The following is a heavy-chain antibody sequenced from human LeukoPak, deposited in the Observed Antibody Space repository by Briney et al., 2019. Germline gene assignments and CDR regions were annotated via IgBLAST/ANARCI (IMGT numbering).Heavy chain of an antibody. Sequence: GGSLRLSCAASGFTFSSYAMSWVRQAPGKGLEWVSAISGSGGSTYYADSVKGRFTISRDNSKNTLYLQMNSLRAEDTAVYYCASHSGISPRGYWGQGTLVTVSS. CDR3: ASHSGISPRGY. D-gene: IGHD1-26*01. J-gene: IGHJ4*02. CDR1: GFTFSSYA. CDR2: ISGSGGST. V-gene: IGHV3-23*01.